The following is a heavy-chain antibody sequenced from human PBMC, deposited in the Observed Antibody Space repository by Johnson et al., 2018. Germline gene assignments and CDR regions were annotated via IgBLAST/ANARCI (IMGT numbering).Heavy chain of an antibody. CDR1: GYTFTSHD. V-gene: IGHV1-8*01. J-gene: IGHJ1*01. D-gene: IGHD2-2*01. CDR2: MNPNSGNT. CDR3: ARGLIGSTRSLVHH. Sequence: QVQLVQSGAEVKKPGASVKVSCKASGYTFTSHDINWVRQATGQGLEWMGWMNPNSGNTGYAQKFQGRVTMTRNTSISTAYMELSSLRSEDTPVYYWARGLIGSTRSLVHHWGQGTPVTVSS.